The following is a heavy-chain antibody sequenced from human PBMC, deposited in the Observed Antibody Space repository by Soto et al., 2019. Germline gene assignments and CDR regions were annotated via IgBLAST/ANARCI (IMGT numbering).Heavy chain of an antibody. D-gene: IGHD6-13*01. CDR2: INPNIGGT. V-gene: IGHV1-2*02. CDR3: AREEATAGNDCSDY. J-gene: IGHJ4*02. CDR1: TGTY. Sequence: ASVKVSCKASTGTYLHWVRQAPGQGLEWMGWINPNIGGTHYAEQFQGRVTMTWDTSISTVYMELNSLTSDDTAVYYCAREEATAGNDCSDYWGQGTRVTVSS.